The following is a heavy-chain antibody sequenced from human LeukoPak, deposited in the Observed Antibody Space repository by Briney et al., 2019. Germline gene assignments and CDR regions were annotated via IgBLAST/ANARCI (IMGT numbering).Heavy chain of an antibody. J-gene: IGHJ4*02. D-gene: IGHD3-22*01. Sequence: GGSLRLSCAASGFTFSCYAMSWVRQAPGKGLEWVSAISGSSGSTYYADSVKGRFTISRDNSKNTLYLQMNSLRAEDTAVYYCAKDSLQITMIVVVITGPFDYWGQGTLVTVSS. CDR3: AKDSLQITMIVVVITGPFDY. CDR1: GFTFSCYA. CDR2: ISGSSGST. V-gene: IGHV3-23*01.